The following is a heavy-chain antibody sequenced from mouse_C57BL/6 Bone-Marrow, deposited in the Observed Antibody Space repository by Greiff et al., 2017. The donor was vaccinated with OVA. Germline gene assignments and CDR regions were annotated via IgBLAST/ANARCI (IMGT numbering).Heavy chain of an antibody. J-gene: IGHJ2*01. V-gene: IGHV1-69*01. CDR1: GYTFTSYW. CDR2: IDPSDSYT. CDR3: ARREGIYDGYYFDY. D-gene: IGHD2-3*01. Sequence: QVQLQQPGAELVMPGASVKLSCKASGYTFTSYWMHWVKQRPGQGLEWIGEIDPSDSYTNYNQKFKGKSTLTVDKSSSTAYMQLSSLTSEDSAVYYCARREGIYDGYYFDYWGQGTTLTVSS.